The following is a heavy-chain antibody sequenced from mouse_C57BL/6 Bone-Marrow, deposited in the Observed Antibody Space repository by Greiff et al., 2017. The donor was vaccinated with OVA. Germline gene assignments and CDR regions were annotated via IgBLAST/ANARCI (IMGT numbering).Heavy chain of an antibody. CDR2: INPDSSTI. J-gene: IGHJ1*03. V-gene: IGHV4-1*01. Sequence: ASGVDFSRYWMSWVRRAPGKGLEWIGEINPDSSTINYAPSLKDKFIISRDNAKNTLYLQMSKVRSEDTALYYCARPQYYGSSYGWYFDVWGTGTTVTVSS. CDR3: ARPQYYGSSYGWYFDV. D-gene: IGHD1-1*01. CDR1: GVDFSRYW.